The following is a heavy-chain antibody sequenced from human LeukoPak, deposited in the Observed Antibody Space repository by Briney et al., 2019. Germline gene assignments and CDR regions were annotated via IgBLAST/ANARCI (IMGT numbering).Heavy chain of an antibody. V-gene: IGHV3-15*01. Sequence: NPGGSLRLSCTASGFTFSSYWMNWVRQAPGKGLEWVGHIKSKADGGTTDFAAPVKGRFTISRDDSKNTLFLQMNSLKTEDTAVYYCSTGTWIQLWLADSWGQGTLVTVSS. CDR2: IKSKADGGTT. J-gene: IGHJ5*01. CDR3: STGTWIQLWLADS. D-gene: IGHD5-18*01. CDR1: GFTFSSYW.